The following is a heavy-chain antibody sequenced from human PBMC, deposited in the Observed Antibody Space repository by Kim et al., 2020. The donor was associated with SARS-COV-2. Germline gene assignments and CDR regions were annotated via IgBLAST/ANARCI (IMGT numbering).Heavy chain of an antibody. J-gene: IGHJ3*02. Sequence: SPNCQRRGTLTRDTSASTAYMELSSLRSEDTAVYYCARGWIQLWPDAFDIWGQGTMVTVSS. V-gene: IGHV1-3*01. CDR3: ARGWIQLWPDAFDI. D-gene: IGHD5-18*01.